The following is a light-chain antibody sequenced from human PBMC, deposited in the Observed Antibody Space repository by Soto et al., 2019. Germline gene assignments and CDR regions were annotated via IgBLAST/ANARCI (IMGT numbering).Light chain of an antibody. CDR3: QQYNNWWT. J-gene: IGKJ1*01. Sequence: EIVMTQSPATLSVSPGESATLSCRASQGVSSSLAWYQQKPGQAPRLLIYGASTRATGVPARFSGSGSETEFTLTISSLQSEDSAVYYCQQYNNWWTFGQGTKVEIK. CDR1: QGVSSS. CDR2: GAS. V-gene: IGKV3-15*01.